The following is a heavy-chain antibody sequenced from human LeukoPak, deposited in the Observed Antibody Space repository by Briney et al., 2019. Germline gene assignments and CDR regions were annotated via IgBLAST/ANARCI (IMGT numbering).Heavy chain of an antibody. V-gene: IGHV3-7*03. CDR2: IKQDGSEK. CDR1: GFTFSSYW. J-gene: IGHJ4*02. Sequence: GGSLRLSCAASGFTFSSYWISWVRQAPGKGLEWVANIKQDGSEKYYVDSVKGRFTISRDNAKNSLYLQMNSLRAEDTAVYYCARVRYSSSWDFDYWGQGTLVTVSS. D-gene: IGHD6-13*01. CDR3: ARVRYSSSWDFDY.